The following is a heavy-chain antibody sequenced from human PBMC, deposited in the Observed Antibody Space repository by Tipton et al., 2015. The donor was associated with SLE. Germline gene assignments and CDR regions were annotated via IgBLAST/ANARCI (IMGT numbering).Heavy chain of an antibody. Sequence: TLSLTCTVSGYSISSGYYWGWIRKPPGKGLEWIGTIYHSGTTYYNPSLKSRVTISVDTSKNQFSLNLSSVTAADTAVYYCARDLRGGYSTSWNYWGQGTLVTVSS. D-gene: IGHD6-13*01. CDR3: ARDLRGGYSTSWNY. CDR1: GYSISSGYY. J-gene: IGHJ4*02. CDR2: IYHSGTT. V-gene: IGHV4-38-2*02.